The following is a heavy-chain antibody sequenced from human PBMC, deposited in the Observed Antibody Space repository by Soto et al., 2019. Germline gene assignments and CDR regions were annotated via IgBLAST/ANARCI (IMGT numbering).Heavy chain of an antibody. D-gene: IGHD5-12*01. CDR3: ARGSVATIDYYYYYYYGMDV. V-gene: IGHV1-69*06. CDR2: IIPIFGTA. CDR1: GGTFSSYA. J-gene: IGHJ6*02. Sequence: GASVKVSCKASGGTFSSYAISWVRQAPGQGLEWMGGIIPIFGTANYAQKFQGRVTITADKSTSTAYMELSSLRSEDTAVYYCARGSVATIDYYYYYYYGMDVWGQGTTVTVSS.